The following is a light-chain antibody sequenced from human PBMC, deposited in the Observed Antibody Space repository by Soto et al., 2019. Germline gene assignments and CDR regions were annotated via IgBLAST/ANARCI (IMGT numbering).Light chain of an antibody. V-gene: IGLV2-8*01. CDR1: SSDVGGYNY. CDR3: SSYAGSNNFV. CDR2: EVS. J-gene: IGLJ1*01. Sequence: QSALNKPPSASGSPGQSVTISCTGTSSDVGGYNYVSWYQQHPGKAPKLMVYEVSKRPSGVPDRFSGSKSGNTASLTVSGLQAEDEADYYCSSYAGSNNFVFGTGTKVTVL.